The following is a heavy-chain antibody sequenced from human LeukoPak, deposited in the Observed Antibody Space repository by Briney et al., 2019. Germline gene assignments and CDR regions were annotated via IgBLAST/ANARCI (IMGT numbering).Heavy chain of an antibody. J-gene: IGHJ4*02. CDR1: GGSSSGYY. Sequence: PSETLSLTCAVYGGSSSGYYWSWIRQPPGKGLEWIGEINHSGSTNYNPSLKSRVTISVDTSKNQFSLKLSSVTAADTAVYYCARQDYYDSSGYTHWGQGTLVTVSS. CDR2: INHSGST. V-gene: IGHV4-34*01. D-gene: IGHD3-22*01. CDR3: ARQDYYDSSGYTH.